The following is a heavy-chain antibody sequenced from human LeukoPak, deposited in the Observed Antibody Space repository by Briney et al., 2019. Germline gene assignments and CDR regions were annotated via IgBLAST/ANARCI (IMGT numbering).Heavy chain of an antibody. J-gene: IGHJ4*02. CDR3: AKPTPPYTVTPAYFHY. V-gene: IGHV3-23*01. CDR1: GFTFSSYA. D-gene: IGHD4-17*01. Sequence: GGSLRLSCAASGFTFSSYAMSWVRQAPGKGLEWVSAISGSGGSTYYADSVKGRFTISRDNSKNTLYLQMNSLRAEDTAVYYCAKPTPPYTVTPAYFHYWGQGTLVTVSS. CDR2: ISGSGGST.